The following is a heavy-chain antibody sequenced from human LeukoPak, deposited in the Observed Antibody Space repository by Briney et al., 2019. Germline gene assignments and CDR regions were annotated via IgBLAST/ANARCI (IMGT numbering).Heavy chain of an antibody. J-gene: IGHJ4*02. CDR1: GFTFSSYN. CDR2: ISSSSIYI. V-gene: IGHV3-21*01. D-gene: IGHD2-21*01. CDR3: ARDLWSPVGF. Sequence: GGSLRLSCAASGFTFSSYNMNWVRQAPGKGLEWVSCISSSSIYIYYADSVKGRFTISRDNAKNSLYLQMNSLRAEDTAVYYCARDLWSPVGFWGQGTLVTVSS.